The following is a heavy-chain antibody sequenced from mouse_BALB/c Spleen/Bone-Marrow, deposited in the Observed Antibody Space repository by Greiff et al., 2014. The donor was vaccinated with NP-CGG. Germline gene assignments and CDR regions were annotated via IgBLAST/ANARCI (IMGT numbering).Heavy chain of an antibody. V-gene: IGHV1-12*01. Sequence: SGAELVKPGASVKMSCKASGYTFTSYNMHWVKQTPGQGLEWIRAIYPGNGDTSYNQKFKGRATLTADKSSSTAYMQLSSLTSEDSAVYYCARGRGNYGGYFDVWGAGTTVTVSS. CDR2: IYPGNGDT. CDR1: GYTFTSYN. J-gene: IGHJ1*01. CDR3: ARGRGNYGGYFDV. D-gene: IGHD2-1*01.